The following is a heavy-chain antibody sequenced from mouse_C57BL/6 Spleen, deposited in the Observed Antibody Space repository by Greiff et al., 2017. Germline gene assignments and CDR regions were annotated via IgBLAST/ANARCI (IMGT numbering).Heavy chain of an antibody. D-gene: IGHD2-1*01. J-gene: IGHJ3*01. CDR1: GYTFTSYG. CDR3: ARGGYGNPFAY. CDR2: IYPRSGNT. V-gene: IGHV1-81*01. Sequence: QVQLKESGAELARPGASVKLSCKASGYTFTSYGISWVKQRTGQGLEWIGEIYPRSGNTYYNEKFKGKATLTADKSSSTAYMELRSLTSEDSAVYFCARGGYGNPFAYWGQGTLVTVSA.